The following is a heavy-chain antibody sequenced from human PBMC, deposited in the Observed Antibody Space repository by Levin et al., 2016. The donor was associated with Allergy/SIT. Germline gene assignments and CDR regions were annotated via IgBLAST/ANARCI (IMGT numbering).Heavy chain of an antibody. J-gene: IGHJ6*02. CDR2: IWYDGSNK. CDR1: GFTFSSYG. CDR3: ARESEPSLAYCGGDCYRFGMDV. D-gene: IGHD2-21*01. Sequence: GESLKISCAASGFTFSSYGMHWVRQAPGKGLEWVAVIWYDGSNKYYADSVKGRFTISRDNSKNTLYLQMNSLRAEDTAVYYCARESEPSLAYCGGDCYRFGMDVWGQGTTVTVSS. V-gene: IGHV3-33*01.